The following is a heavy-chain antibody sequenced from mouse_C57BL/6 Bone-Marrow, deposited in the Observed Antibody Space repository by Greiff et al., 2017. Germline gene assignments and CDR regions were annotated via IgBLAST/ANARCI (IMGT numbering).Heavy chain of an antibody. CDR3: ARGGQHRLRWDFDV. CDR1: GYSITSGYD. V-gene: IGHV3-1*01. J-gene: IGHJ1*03. D-gene: IGHD3-2*02. CDR2: ISYSGST. Sequence: VQLQQSGPGMVKPSQSLSLTCTVTGYSITSGYDWHWIRHFPGNKLEWMGYISYSGSTNYNPSLKSRISITHDTSNNHFFLKLSSVTTEDTATYYCARGGQHRLRWDFDVWGTGTTVTVSS.